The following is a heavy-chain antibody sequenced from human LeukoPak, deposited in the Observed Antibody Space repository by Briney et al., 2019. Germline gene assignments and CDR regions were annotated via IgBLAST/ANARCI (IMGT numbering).Heavy chain of an antibody. D-gene: IGHD3-10*01. J-gene: IGHJ4*02. CDR3: ARDRGLWFGELLSIFDY. CDR2: ISSTSSSI. Sequence: GGSLRLSCAASGFPFSSYSMNWVRQAPGKRLEWISCISSTSSSIYYADSVKGRFTISRDNSKNTLYLQMNSLRAEDTAVYYCARDRGLWFGELLSIFDYWGQGTLVTVSS. V-gene: IGHV3-48*01. CDR1: GFPFSSYS.